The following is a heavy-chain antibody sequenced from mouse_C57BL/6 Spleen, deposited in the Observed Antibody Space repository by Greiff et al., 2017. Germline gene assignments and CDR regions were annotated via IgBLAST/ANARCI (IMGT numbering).Heavy chain of an antibody. V-gene: IGHV5-17*01. J-gene: IGHJ2*01. D-gene: IGHD2-12*01. CDR1: GFTFSDYG. CDR2: ISSGSSTL. Sequence: EVQGVESGGGLVKPGGSLKLSCAASGFTFSDYGMHWVRQAPEKGLEWVAYISSGSSTLYYADTVKGRFTISRDNAKNTLFLQMTSLRSEDTAMXYCARGGAYYTNPGDDWGQGNTLTVSS. CDR3: ARGGAYYTNPGDD.